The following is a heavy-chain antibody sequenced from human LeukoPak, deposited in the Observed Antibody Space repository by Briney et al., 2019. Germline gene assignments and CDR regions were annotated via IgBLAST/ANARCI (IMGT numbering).Heavy chain of an antibody. CDR2: IYYSGST. Sequence: SETLSLTCIVPRRSIISWSYYCGWIRQPPGKGLEWIGGIYYSGSTYYNPSLKSRVTISVDTSKNQFSLKLSSVTAADTAVYYFARLQDISMAGTLLGDYWGQGTLVTVSS. CDR3: ARLQDISMAGTLLGDY. J-gene: IGHJ4*02. CDR1: RRSIISWSYY. V-gene: IGHV4-39*01. D-gene: IGHD6-19*01.